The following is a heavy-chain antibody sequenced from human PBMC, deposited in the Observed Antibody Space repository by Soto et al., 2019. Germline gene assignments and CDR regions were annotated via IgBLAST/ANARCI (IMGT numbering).Heavy chain of an antibody. CDR1: GGSFSGYY. CDR2: INHSGST. CDR3: ARDRVSHSGSYSRFDY. D-gene: IGHD1-26*01. V-gene: IGHV4-34*01. J-gene: IGHJ4*02. Sequence: SETLSLTCAVYGGSFSGYYWSWIRQPPGKGLEWIGEINHSGSTNYNPSLKSRVTISVDTSKNQFSLKLSSVTAADTAVYYCARDRVSHSGSYSRFDYWGQGTPVTVSS.